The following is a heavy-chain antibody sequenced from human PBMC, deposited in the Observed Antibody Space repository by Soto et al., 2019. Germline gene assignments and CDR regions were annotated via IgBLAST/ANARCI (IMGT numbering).Heavy chain of an antibody. CDR2: IYYSGST. CDR1: GGSISSYY. Sequence: PSETLSLTCTVSGGSISSYYWSWIRQPPGKGLEWIGYIYYSGSTNYNPSLKSRVTISVDTSKNQFSLKLSSVTAADTAVYYCARAPRDSSSWYMECGFDPWGQGTLVTVSS. CDR3: ARAPRDSSSWYMECGFDP. D-gene: IGHD6-13*01. J-gene: IGHJ5*02. V-gene: IGHV4-59*01.